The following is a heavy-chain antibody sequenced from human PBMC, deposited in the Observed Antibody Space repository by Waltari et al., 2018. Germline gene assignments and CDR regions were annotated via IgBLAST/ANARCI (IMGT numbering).Heavy chain of an antibody. V-gene: IGHV2-5*01. CDR2: IYWNDDK. CDR1: GFSLSTSGVG. D-gene: IGHD5-12*01. Sequence: QITLKESGPTLVKPTQTLTLTCTFSGFSLSTSGVGVGWIRQPQGKALEWLALIYWNDDKRYSPSLKGRLTINKDTSKNQVVLTMTNMDPVDTSTYYCALTAGERGLQFRFDYWGQGTLVTVSS. J-gene: IGHJ4*02. CDR3: ALTAGERGLQFRFDY.